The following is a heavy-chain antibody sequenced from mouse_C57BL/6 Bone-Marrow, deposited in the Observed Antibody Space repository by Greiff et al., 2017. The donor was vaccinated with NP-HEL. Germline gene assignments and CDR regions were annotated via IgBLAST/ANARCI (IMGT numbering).Heavy chain of an antibody. J-gene: IGHJ1*03. CDR1: GYTFTSYW. D-gene: IGHD2-2*01. V-gene: IGHV1-50*01. CDR2: IDPSDSYT. CDR3: AREKGIWLRRDWYFDV. Sequence: QVQLQQPGAELVKPGASVKLSCKASGYTFTSYWMQWVKQRPGQGLEWIGEIDPSDSYTTYNQKFKGKATLTVDTSSSTAYMQLSSLTSEDSAVYYCAREKGIWLRRDWYFDVWGTGTTVTVSS.